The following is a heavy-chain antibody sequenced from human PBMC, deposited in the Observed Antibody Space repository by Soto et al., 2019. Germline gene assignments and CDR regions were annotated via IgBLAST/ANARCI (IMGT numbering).Heavy chain of an antibody. J-gene: IGHJ6*02. CDR3: AKVSSDRGYYYFAMDV. Sequence: QVQLLESGGGVVQPGRSLRLSCAASGFIFSSYAMHWVRQAPGQGLEWVAVISHGGNEKYYADSVEGRFTISRDNSKNMVYLQMNGLRPEDTAVYYCAKVSSDRGYYYFAMDVWGQGTTVTVSS. D-gene: IGHD3-10*01. V-gene: IGHV3-30*18. CDR1: GFIFSSYA. CDR2: ISHGGNEK.